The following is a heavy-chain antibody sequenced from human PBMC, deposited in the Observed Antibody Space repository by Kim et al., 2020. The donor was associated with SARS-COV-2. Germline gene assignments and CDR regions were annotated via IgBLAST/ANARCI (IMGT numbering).Heavy chain of an antibody. CDR3: AREVGATDAFDM. D-gene: IGHD1-26*01. V-gene: IGHV4-4*07. J-gene: IGHJ3*02. CDR2: IYTSGST. Sequence: SETLSLTCTVSGGSISNYYWSWIRQPAGKGLEWIGRIYTSGSTNYNPSLKCRVTMSVDTSKNQFSLKLSSVTAADTAVYSCAREVGATDAFDMWGQGTMVTVSS. CDR1: GGSISNYY.